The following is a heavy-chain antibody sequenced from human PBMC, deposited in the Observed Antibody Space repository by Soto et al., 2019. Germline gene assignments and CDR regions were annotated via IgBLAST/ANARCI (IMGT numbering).Heavy chain of an antibody. Sequence: ETLSLTCSVSGGSINSSSYFWGWVRQPPGKGLEWIGSIYYSGSTYYNPSLRSRVTISVDTSKNQFSLKLSSVTAADTAVFYCARHYSSGSRNWFDPWGQGTLVTVSS. D-gene: IGHD6-19*01. V-gene: IGHV4-39*01. J-gene: IGHJ5*02. CDR1: GGSINSSSYF. CDR2: IYYSGST. CDR3: ARHYSSGSRNWFDP.